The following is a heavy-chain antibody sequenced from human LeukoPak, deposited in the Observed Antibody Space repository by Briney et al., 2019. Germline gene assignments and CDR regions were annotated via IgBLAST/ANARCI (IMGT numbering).Heavy chain of an antibody. D-gene: IGHD3/OR15-3a*01. V-gene: IGHV3-74*01. CDR3: ARGGDDLGSRYYYYYMDV. Sequence: GGSLRLSCAASGFTFSSYWMHWVRQAPGKGLVWVSRINSDGSSTSYADSVKGRFTISRDNAKNTLYLQMNSLRAEDTAVYYCARGGDDLGSRYYYYYMDVWGKGTTVTISS. CDR1: GFTFSSYW. J-gene: IGHJ6*03. CDR2: INSDGSST.